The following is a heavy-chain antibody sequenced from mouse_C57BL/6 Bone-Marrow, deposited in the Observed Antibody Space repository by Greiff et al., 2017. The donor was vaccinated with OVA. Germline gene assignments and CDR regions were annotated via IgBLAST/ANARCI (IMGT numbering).Heavy chain of an antibody. Sequence: EVKLVESGGGLVQSGRSLRLSCATSGFTFSDFYMEWVRQAPGKGLEWIAASRNKANDYTTEYSASVKGRFIVSRDTSQSILYLQMNALRAEDTAIYYCARDDYYGMYFDVWGTGTTVTVSS. CDR1: GFTFSDFY. V-gene: IGHV7-1*01. CDR3: ARDDYYGMYFDV. CDR2: SRNKANDYTT. D-gene: IGHD1-1*01. J-gene: IGHJ1*03.